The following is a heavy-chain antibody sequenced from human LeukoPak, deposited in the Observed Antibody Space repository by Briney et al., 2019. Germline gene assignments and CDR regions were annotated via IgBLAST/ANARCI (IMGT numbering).Heavy chain of an antibody. J-gene: IGHJ4*02. CDR3: ARVDDILTGYFDY. CDR2: INPNSGGT. CDR1: GYTXTGYY. Sequence: ASVKVSCKASGYTXTGYYMHWVRQAPGQGLEWMGWINPNSGGTNYAQKFQGRVTMTRDTSISTAYMELSRLRSDDTAVYYCARVDDILTGYFDYWGQGTLVTVSS. V-gene: IGHV1-2*02. D-gene: IGHD3-9*01.